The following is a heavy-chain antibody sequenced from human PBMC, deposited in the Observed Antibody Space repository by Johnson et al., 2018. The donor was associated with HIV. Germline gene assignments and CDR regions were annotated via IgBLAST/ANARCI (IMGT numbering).Heavy chain of an antibody. J-gene: IGHJ3*02. Sequence: VQLVESGGGVVQPGRSLRLSCAASGFTFSSYAMHWVRQAPGKGLEWVSGISGRGGSTYYADSVKGRFTISRDNSKNTLYLQMNSLRADDTAVYYCAKCIWGSSLIDAFDIWGQGTMVT. CDR1: GFTFSSYA. D-gene: IGHD6-13*01. V-gene: IGHV3-23*04. CDR2: ISGRGGST. CDR3: AKCIWGSSLIDAFDI.